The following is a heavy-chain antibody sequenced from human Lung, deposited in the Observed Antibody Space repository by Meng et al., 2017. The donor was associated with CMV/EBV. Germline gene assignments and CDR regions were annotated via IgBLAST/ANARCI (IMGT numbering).Heavy chain of an antibody. CDR2: IYHSGST. V-gene: IGHV4-4*02. D-gene: IGHD6-19*01. Sequence: QVQLEESGPCRGRPAGTRFLTCAVSGGSISSSNWWSWVRQPPGKGLEWIGEIYHSGSTNYNPSLKSRVTISVDKSKNQFSLKLSSVTAADTAVYYCASFPPPGKQWLVTDYWGQGTLVTVSS. CDR1: GGSISSSNW. J-gene: IGHJ4*02. CDR3: ASFPPPGKQWLVTDY.